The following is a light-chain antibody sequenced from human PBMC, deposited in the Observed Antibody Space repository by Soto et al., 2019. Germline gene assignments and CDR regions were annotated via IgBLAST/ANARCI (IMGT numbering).Light chain of an antibody. CDR2: DDX. Sequence: DIHMTQSPSTLSASVGDRVTVAXRASSSVDQWFAWFQQETGXXTKIXXXDDXTLQTGVLSRFGGGGSGTEFTLTISGLQPDDVATSYCRQYNSYAPWTFGPGTKVEIK. CDR1: SSVDQW. J-gene: IGKJ1*01. V-gene: IGKV1-5*01. CDR3: RQYNSYAPWT.